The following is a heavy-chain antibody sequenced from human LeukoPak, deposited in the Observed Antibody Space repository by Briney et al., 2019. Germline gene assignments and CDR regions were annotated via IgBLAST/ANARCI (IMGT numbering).Heavy chain of an antibody. CDR1: GGSFSGYY. CDR3: ARSSGWYLEAWYFDL. Sequence: SETLSLTCAVYGGSFSGYYWSWIRQPPGKGLEWIGSIYYSGSTYYNPSLKSRVTISVDTSKNQFSLKLSSVTAADTAVYYCARSSGWYLEAWYFDLWGRGTLVTVSS. D-gene: IGHD6-19*01. V-gene: IGHV4-34*01. J-gene: IGHJ2*01. CDR2: IYYSGST.